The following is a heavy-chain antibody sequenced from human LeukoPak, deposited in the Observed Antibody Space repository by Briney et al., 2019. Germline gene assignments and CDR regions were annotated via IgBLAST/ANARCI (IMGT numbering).Heavy chain of an antibody. CDR2: IYHSATT. CDR1: GYSISSGFY. CDR3: ARAVGLTQGGTFDY. D-gene: IGHD1-1*01. V-gene: IGHV4-38-2*02. J-gene: IGHJ4*02. Sequence: PSETLSLTCTVSGYSISSGFYWGWIRQPPGKGLEWIGSIYHSATTLYNSSLKSRATISVDTSKNQLSLKLSSVTAADTAVYYCARAVGLTQGGTFDYWGQGTLVTVSS.